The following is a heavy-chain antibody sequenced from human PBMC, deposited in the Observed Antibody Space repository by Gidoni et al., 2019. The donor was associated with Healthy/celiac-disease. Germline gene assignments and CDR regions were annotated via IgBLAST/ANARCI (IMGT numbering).Heavy chain of an antibody. D-gene: IGHD5-12*01. V-gene: IGHV1-69*01. Sequence: QVQLVQSGAAVKKPGSSVNVSCTASGGTFTSYAISWVRPAPGQGLEWMGGIIPICGTANYAQKFQGRVTITADESTSTAYMELSSLRSEDTAVYYCARDLDHVEMATTPWEGWGQGTLVTVSS. CDR2: IIPICGTA. J-gene: IGHJ4*02. CDR1: GGTFTSYA. CDR3: ARDLDHVEMATTPWEG.